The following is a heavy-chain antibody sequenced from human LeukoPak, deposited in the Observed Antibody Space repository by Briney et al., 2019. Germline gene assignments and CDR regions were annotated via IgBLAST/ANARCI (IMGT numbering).Heavy chain of an antibody. J-gene: IGHJ4*02. D-gene: IGHD2-15*01. CDR3: ARALHWWLLDS. Sequence: WMGWINTDTGNPTYAQAFTGHFVFSLDTSINTAYMQINSLRAEDTAVYYCARALHWWLLDSWGQGTLVTVSS. V-gene: IGHV7-4-1*02. CDR2: INTDTGNP.